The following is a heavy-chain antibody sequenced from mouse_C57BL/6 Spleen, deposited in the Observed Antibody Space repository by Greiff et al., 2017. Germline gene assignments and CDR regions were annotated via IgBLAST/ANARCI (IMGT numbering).Heavy chain of an antibody. CDR3: ARTPITTVVAPYFDV. CDR1: GYSITSGYY. V-gene: IGHV3-6*01. J-gene: IGHJ1*03. D-gene: IGHD1-1*01. Sequence: EVQLQESGPGLVKPSQSLSLTCSVTGYSITSGYYWNWIRQFPGNKLEWMGYISYDGSNNYNPSLKNRISITRDTSKNQFFLKLNSVTTEDTATYYCARTPITTVVAPYFDVWGTGTTVTVSS. CDR2: ISYDGSN.